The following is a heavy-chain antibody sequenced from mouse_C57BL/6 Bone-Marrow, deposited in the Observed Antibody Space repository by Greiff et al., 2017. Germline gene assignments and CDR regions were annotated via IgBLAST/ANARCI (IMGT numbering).Heavy chain of an antibody. Sequence: QVQLQQPGAELVKPGASVKVSCKASGYTFTSYWMHWVKQRPGQGLEWIGRIHPSDSDTNYNQKFKGKATLTVDKSSSTDYMQLSSLTSEDSAVYCCAIFCCYWYFDVWGTGTTVTVSS. J-gene: IGHJ1*03. CDR3: AIFCCYWYFDV. CDR2: IHPSDSDT. V-gene: IGHV1-74*01. CDR1: GYTFTSYW.